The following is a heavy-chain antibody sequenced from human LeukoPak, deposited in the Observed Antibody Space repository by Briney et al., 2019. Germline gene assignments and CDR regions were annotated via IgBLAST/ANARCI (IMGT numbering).Heavy chain of an antibody. Sequence: TSETLSLTCAVSGGSISSGGYSWSWIRQPPGKGLEWIGYIYHSGSTYYNPSLKSRVTISVDTSKNQFSLRLSSVTAADTAVYYCARQSPFDPWGQGTLVTVSS. V-gene: IGHV4-30-2*01. CDR1: GGSISSGGYS. CDR3: ARQSPFDP. J-gene: IGHJ5*02. CDR2: IYHSGST.